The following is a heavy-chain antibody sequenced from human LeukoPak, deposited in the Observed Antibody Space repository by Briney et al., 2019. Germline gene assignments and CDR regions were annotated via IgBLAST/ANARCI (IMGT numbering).Heavy chain of an antibody. J-gene: IGHJ4*02. Sequence: SVKVSCKASGYTFTSYDINWVRQATGQGLEWMGRIIPILGIANYAQKFQGRVTITADKSTSTAYMELSSLRSEDTAVYYCARIRGYSGYGRPTVTPHNDYWGQGTLVTVSS. CDR1: GYTFTSYD. CDR3: ARIRGYSGYGRPTVTPHNDY. D-gene: IGHD5-12*01. CDR2: IIPILGIA. V-gene: IGHV1-69*04.